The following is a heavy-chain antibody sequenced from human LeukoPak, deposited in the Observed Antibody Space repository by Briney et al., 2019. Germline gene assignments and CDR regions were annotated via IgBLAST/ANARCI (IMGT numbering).Heavy chain of an antibody. J-gene: IGHJ4*02. V-gene: IGHV3-74*01. CDR1: GFTFSNYW. CDR3: ARDWSYDFWSGYYMED. CDR2: INSDGNST. Sequence: GGSLRPSCAASGFTFSNYWMHWVRQAPGKGLVWVSRINSDGNSTSYADSVKGRFTISRDNAKNTLYLQINSLRAEDTAVYYCARDWSYDFWSGYYMEDWGQGTLVTVSS. D-gene: IGHD3-3*01.